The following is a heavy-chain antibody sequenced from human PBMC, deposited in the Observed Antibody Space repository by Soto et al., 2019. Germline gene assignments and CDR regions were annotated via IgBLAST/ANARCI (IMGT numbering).Heavy chain of an antibody. J-gene: IGHJ5*02. CDR2: ISWNSGSI. Sequence: PGGSLRLSCAASGFTFSSYAMSWVRQAPGKGLEWVSGISWNSGSIGYADSVKGRFTISRDNAKNSLYLQMNSLRAEDTALYYCAKVYCSSTSCPWYNWFDPWGQGTLVTVSS. CDR3: AKVYCSSTSCPWYNWFDP. CDR1: GFTFSSYA. V-gene: IGHV3-9*01. D-gene: IGHD2-2*01.